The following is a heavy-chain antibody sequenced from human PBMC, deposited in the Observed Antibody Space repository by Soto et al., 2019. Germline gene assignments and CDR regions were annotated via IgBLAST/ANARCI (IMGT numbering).Heavy chain of an antibody. V-gene: IGHV3-30*18. CDR3: AKKLPGSQYALFDS. Sequence: GGSLRLSCAASGFTFNIFGMHCVRQAPGKGLEWVAAISYDGSSIFHPDSVKGRFTISRDNSKNTLYLQMNSLRVEDTAVYYCAKKLPGSQYALFDSWGQGTLVTVSS. CDR2: ISYDGSSI. J-gene: IGHJ4*02. CDR1: GFTFNIFG. D-gene: IGHD2-2*01.